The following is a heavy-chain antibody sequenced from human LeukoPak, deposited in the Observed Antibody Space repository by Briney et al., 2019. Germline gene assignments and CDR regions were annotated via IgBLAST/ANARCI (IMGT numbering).Heavy chain of an antibody. V-gene: IGHV4-4*07. CDR3: ARRVRYIGIQS. D-gene: IGHD1-14*01. Sequence: SETLSLTCTVSGGSISSYYWSWIRQPAGKGLEWIGRIYTSGSANYNPSLKSRVTISIDTSKNQFSLQLTSVTAADTAVYYCARRVRYIGIQSWGQGTLVTVSS. CDR2: IYTSGSA. J-gene: IGHJ1*01. CDR1: GGSISSYY.